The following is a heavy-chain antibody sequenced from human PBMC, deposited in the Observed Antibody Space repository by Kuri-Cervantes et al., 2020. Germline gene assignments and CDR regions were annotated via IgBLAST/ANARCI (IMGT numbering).Heavy chain of an antibody. CDR1: GTTFSDHY. Sequence: GGSLRLSCAASGTTFSDHYMDWVRQAPGKGLEWVSYISGTGDIIYYADSVKGRFTISRDNAKNSLYLRMNSLRAEDTAVYYCARCMRYQLQTWGQGILVTVSS. V-gene: IGHV3-11*04. CDR2: ISGTGDII. CDR3: ARCMRYQLQT. D-gene: IGHD2-2*01. J-gene: IGHJ4*02.